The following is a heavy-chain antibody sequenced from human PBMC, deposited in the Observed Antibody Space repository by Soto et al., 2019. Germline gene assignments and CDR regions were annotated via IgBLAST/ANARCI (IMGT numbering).Heavy chain of an antibody. J-gene: IGHJ4*02. V-gene: IGHV4-39*01. D-gene: IGHD5-18*01. CDR3: ARHLGARGYSYGPLDY. CDR2: ICYSGST. Sequence: SETLSLTCTVSGGSISSSSYYWVWIRQPPGKGLEWTGSICYSGSTCYNPSLKSRVTISVDTCKNQFSLKLSSVTAADTAVYYCARHLGARGYSYGPLDYWGQGTLVTVSS. CDR1: GGSISSSSYY.